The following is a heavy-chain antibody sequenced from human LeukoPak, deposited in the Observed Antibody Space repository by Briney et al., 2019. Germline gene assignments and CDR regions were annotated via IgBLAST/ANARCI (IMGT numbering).Heavy chain of an antibody. J-gene: IGHJ4*02. V-gene: IGHV3-30*18. D-gene: IGHD3-10*01. CDR2: ISYDGSNK. CDR1: GFTFSSYG. Sequence: GRSLRLSCAASGFTFSSYGMHWVRQAPGKGLEWVAVISYDGSNKYYADSVKGRFTISRDNSKNTLYLQMNSLRAEDTAVYYCAKDTVPYYYGSGVSWGQGTLVTVSS. CDR3: AKDTVPYYYGSGVS.